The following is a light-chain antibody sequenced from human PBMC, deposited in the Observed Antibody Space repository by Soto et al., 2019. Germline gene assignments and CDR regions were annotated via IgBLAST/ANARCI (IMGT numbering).Light chain of an antibody. CDR1: QSVLSTSNNKTY. CDR2: WAS. J-gene: IGKJ5*01. V-gene: IGKV4-1*01. Sequence: DIVLTQSPDALAVSLGERATINCKSSQSVLSTSNNKTYLTWYQQKPGQPPKLLIYWASTRESGVPDRFSGSGSGPDFTLTFSTLQAEDVAVYYCHQHHSPPITFGHGTRLEI. CDR3: HQHHSPPIT.